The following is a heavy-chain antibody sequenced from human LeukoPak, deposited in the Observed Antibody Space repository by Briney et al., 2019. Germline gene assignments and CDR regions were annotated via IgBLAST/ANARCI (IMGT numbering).Heavy chain of an antibody. Sequence: PGGSLRLSRAASGFTFSSYSMNWVRQAPGKGLEWDSSISSSSSYIYYADSVKGRFTISRDNAKNSLYLQMNSLRAEDTAVYYCARGVQDIVAILFDYWGQGTLVTVSS. CDR1: GFTFSSYS. V-gene: IGHV3-21*01. CDR2: ISSSSSYI. D-gene: IGHD5-12*01. CDR3: ARGVQDIVAILFDY. J-gene: IGHJ4*02.